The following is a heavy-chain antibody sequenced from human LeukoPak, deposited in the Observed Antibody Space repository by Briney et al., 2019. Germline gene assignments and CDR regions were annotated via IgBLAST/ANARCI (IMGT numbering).Heavy chain of an antibody. Sequence: GASVKVSCKASGASFSSFGISWVRQAPGQGLEWMGGIIPIFGSPNYAQKFQGRLTITTDESTSTAYMGLSSLRSDDTAVFYCATGVRAIPIYYWGQGTLVTVSS. CDR3: ATGVRAIPIYY. J-gene: IGHJ4*02. CDR2: IIPIFGSP. D-gene: IGHD2-21*01. V-gene: IGHV1-69*05. CDR1: GASFSSFG.